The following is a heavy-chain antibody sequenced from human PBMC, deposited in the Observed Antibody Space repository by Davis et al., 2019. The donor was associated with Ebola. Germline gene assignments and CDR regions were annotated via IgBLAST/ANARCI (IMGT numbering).Heavy chain of an antibody. D-gene: IGHD5-12*01. Sequence: GESLKISCAASGFTFSGSVMHWVRQASGKGLEWVGRIRSKANSYATAYAASVKGRFTISSDNSKNTLYLQMNSLRAEDTAVYYCAKNVDIVATIMGGYFDYWGQGTLVTVSS. CDR3: AKNVDIVATIMGGYFDY. V-gene: IGHV3-73*01. CDR1: GFTFSGSV. J-gene: IGHJ4*02. CDR2: IRSKANSYAT.